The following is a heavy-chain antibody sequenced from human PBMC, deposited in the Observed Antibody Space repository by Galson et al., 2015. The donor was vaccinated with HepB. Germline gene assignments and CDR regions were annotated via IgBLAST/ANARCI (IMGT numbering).Heavy chain of an antibody. CDR1: GFSLSTYD. V-gene: IGHV1-8*01. CDR2: MDPNSGNT. D-gene: IGHD6-13*01. J-gene: IGHJ6*03. CDR3: ARFPHSSSWDDSYYYMDV. Sequence: SVKVSCKASGFSLSTYDINWVRQATGQGLEWLGWMDPNSGNTGYTQKFQGRITMTRNTSISTAYMELRSLRSEDTAVYYCARFPHSSSWDDSYYYMDVWGKATTVTVSS.